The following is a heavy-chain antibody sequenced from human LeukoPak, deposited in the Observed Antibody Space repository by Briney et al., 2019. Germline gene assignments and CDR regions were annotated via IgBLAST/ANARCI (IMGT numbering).Heavy chain of an antibody. CDR2: INTGGDRT. J-gene: IGHJ4*02. Sequence: PGGSLRLPRAASGFSFRSYAMTWVRQAPGKGLDWVSNINTGGDRTYYADSVKGRFTISRDNSKNTMYLQMNSLRAEDTAVYYCAKAPANYVDTAMGTFDYWGQGTLVTVSS. CDR1: GFSFRSYA. V-gene: IGHV3-23*01. D-gene: IGHD5-18*01. CDR3: AKAPANYVDTAMGTFDY.